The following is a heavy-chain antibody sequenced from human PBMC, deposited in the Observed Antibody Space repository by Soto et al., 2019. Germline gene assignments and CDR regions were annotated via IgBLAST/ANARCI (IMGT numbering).Heavy chain of an antibody. CDR3: ARGGLGAYWFDP. CDR1: GFTFSTYW. V-gene: IGHV3-74*01. Sequence: EVQLVESGGGLVQEGASLRLSCTASGFTFSTYWMHWVRQAPGKGLMWLSRIKGDESATNYADSVEGRFTISRDNAKNTVYLQVNSLRVEDTAVYYCARGGLGAYWFDPWGQGTLVTVSS. D-gene: IGHD3-16*01. CDR2: IKGDESAT. J-gene: IGHJ5*02.